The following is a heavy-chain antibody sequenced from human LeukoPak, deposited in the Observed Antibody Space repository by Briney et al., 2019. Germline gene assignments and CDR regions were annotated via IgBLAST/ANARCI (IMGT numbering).Heavy chain of an antibody. J-gene: IGHJ5*02. CDR3: ARGRYCSGGSCSPFGWFDP. CDR1: GGSISSSNYY. D-gene: IGHD2-15*01. CDR2: IYYRGST. V-gene: IGHV4-39*07. Sequence: PSETLSLTCTVSGGSISSSNYYWGWIRQPPGKGLEWIGSIYYRGSTYYNPSLKSRITISVDTSKNQFSLKLSSVTAADTAVYYCARGRYCSGGSCSPFGWFDPWGQGTLVTVSS.